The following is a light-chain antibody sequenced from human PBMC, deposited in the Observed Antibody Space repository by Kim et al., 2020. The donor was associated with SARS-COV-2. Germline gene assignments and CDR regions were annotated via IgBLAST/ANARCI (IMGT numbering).Light chain of an antibody. CDR2: QDN. V-gene: IGLV3-1*01. CDR1: KLEDKY. Sequence: SVSPGQTDSITCSGDKLEDKYVCWYQQRAGQSPVLLIYQDNKGPSGIPERFSGSNSGNTATLTISETQAMDEADYYCQTWDSSSVIFGGGTQLTVL. J-gene: IGLJ2*01. CDR3: QTWDSSSVI.